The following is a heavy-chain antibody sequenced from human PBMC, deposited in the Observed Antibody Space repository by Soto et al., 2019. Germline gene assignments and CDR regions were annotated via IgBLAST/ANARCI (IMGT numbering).Heavy chain of an antibody. D-gene: IGHD3-22*01. CDR1: GFTFSSYW. J-gene: IGHJ4*02. CDR2: VNSDGSRT. V-gene: IGHV3-74*01. Sequence: EVPLVESGGGIVQPGGSLRLSCAASGFTFSSYWMHWVRQAPGKGLVWVSRVNSDGSRTSYADSAKGRFTISRDNAKNTVYLQMNSLRAEDTAVYYCARGDGDYSDGNGYLGRHWGQGTLVTVSS. CDR3: ARGDGDYSDGNGYLGRH.